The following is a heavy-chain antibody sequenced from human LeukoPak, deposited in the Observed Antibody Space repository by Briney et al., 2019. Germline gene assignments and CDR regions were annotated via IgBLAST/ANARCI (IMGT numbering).Heavy chain of an antibody. D-gene: IGHD6-6*01. CDR3: ARRGGSSSRRSPIDY. V-gene: IGHV3-7*01. CDR2: IKQDGSQR. Sequence: SGGSLRLPCTASGFTFSDYWMTWVRQAPGKGPEWVANIKQDGSQRYYVDSVRGRFTISRDNAKNSLFLQMSGLRAEDTAVYYCARRGGSSSRRSPIDYWGQGTLVTVSS. J-gene: IGHJ4*02. CDR1: GFTFSDYW.